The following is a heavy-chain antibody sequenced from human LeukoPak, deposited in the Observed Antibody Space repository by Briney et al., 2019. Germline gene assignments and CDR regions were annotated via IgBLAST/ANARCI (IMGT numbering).Heavy chain of an antibody. CDR3: ARQWLVRGSAFDI. CDR1: GGSISSSSYY. J-gene: IGHJ3*02. Sequence: SETLSLTCTVSGGSISSSSYYWGWIRQPPGKGLEWIESIYYSGSTYYNPSLKSRVTISVDTSKNQFSLKLSSVTAADTAVYYCARQWLVRGSAFDIWGQGTMVTVSS. V-gene: IGHV4-39*01. D-gene: IGHD6-19*01. CDR2: IYYSGST.